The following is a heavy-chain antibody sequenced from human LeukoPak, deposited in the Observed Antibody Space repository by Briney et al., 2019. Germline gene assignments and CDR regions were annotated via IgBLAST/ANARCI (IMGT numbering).Heavy chain of an antibody. CDR1: GGTFSSYA. CDR3: ARHGGNQSLDY. J-gene: IGHJ4*02. D-gene: IGHD4-23*01. Sequence: SVKVSCKASGGTFSSYAISWVRQAPGQGLEWMGRIIPIFGIANYAQKFQGRVTIAADKSTSTAYMELSSLRSEDTAVYYCARHGGNQSLDYWGQGTLVTVSS. V-gene: IGHV1-69*04. CDR2: IIPIFGIA.